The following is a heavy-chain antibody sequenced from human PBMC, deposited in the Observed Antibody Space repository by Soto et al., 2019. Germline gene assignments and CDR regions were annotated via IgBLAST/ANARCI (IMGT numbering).Heavy chain of an antibody. D-gene: IGHD4-17*01. CDR1: GFTFSAYW. CDR2: INSDGSTT. V-gene: IGHV3-74*01. CDR3: ARSNEYGAFGSDY. J-gene: IGHJ4*02. Sequence: EVQLVESGGGLVQPGGSLRLSCAASGFTFSAYWMHWVRQAPGKGLVWVSRINSDGSTTDYADSVKGRFTISRDNAKNTLYLEMNSLSAEDTAVYYCARSNEYGAFGSDYWGQGTLVTVSS.